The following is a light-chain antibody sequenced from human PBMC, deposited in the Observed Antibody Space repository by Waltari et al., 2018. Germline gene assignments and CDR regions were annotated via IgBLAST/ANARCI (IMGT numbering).Light chain of an antibody. CDR1: SSDIGRYNY. CDR3: SSFTSSSSWV. Sequence: QSALTQPASVSGSPGQSITISCTGTSSDIGRYNYVSWFQQRPGKAPKLMSYDVTKRPSGLSNRFSGSKSGNTASLTISGLQTEDEADYYCSSFTSSSSWVFGGGTRLTVL. J-gene: IGLJ3*02. V-gene: IGLV2-14*03. CDR2: DVT.